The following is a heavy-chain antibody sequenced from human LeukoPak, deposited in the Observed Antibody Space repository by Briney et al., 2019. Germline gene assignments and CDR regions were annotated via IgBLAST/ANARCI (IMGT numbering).Heavy chain of an antibody. Sequence: RGESLKISCKASRYSSASYWIAWVRQMPGKGLEWMGIIYPGDSDIIYGPSFQGQVTISADKSISTAYLQWSSLKASDTAMYYCASDDYGDYVLWGQGTLVTVSS. J-gene: IGHJ4*02. CDR2: IYPGDSDI. D-gene: IGHD4-17*01. CDR1: RYSSASYW. V-gene: IGHV5-51*01. CDR3: ASDDYGDYVL.